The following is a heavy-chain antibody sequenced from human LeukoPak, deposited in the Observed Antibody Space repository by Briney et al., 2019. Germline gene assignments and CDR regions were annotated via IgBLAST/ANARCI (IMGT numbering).Heavy chain of an antibody. CDR1: GFTFSSYA. CDR3: ATDGYNPHYYYYGMDV. D-gene: IGHD5-12*01. CDR2: ISYDGSNK. V-gene: IGHV3-30-3*01. Sequence: GGSLRLSCAASGFTFSSYAMHWVRQAPGKGLEWVAVISYDGSNKYYADSVKGRFTISRDNSKNTLYLQMNSLRAEDTAVYYCATDGYNPHYYYYGMDVWGQGTTVTVSS. J-gene: IGHJ6*02.